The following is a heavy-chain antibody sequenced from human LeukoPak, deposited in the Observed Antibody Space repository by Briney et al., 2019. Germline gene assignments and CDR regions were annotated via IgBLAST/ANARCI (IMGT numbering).Heavy chain of an antibody. J-gene: IGHJ4*02. CDR3: AREASGSGTFYFDS. Sequence: SETLSLTCAVYGGSFSPYFWSWIRQPPGKGLEWIGYIYHTGNTNYNPSLKSRATISVDTSKNQFSLKVTSVTAAGTAVYYCAREASGSGTFYFDSWGQGTLVTVSS. CDR2: IYHTGNT. CDR1: GGSFSPYF. V-gene: IGHV4-59*01.